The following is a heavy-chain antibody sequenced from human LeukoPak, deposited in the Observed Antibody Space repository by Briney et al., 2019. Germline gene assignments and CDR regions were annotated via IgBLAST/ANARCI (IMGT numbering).Heavy chain of an antibody. D-gene: IGHD6-19*01. CDR3: AKDTAVAGTFNYYMDV. Sequence: GGSLRLSCAASGFTFSSYEMNWVRQAPGKGLEWVSYISSSGSTIYYADSVKGRFTISRDNSKNSLYLQMNSLRAEDTALYYCAKDTAVAGTFNYYMDVWGKGTTVTVSS. J-gene: IGHJ6*03. V-gene: IGHV3-48*03. CDR1: GFTFSSYE. CDR2: ISSSGSTI.